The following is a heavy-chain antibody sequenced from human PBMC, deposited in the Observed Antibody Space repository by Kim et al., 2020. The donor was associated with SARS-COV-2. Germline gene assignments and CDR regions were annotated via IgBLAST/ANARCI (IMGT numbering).Heavy chain of an antibody. J-gene: IGHJ3*02. V-gene: IGHV4-30-2*05. D-gene: IGHD6-13*01. Sequence: GSTYYTPSLKSRITISTDTSKNHFSLTLTSVTTADTAVYYCATAAGDAFDIWGQGTMVTVSS. CDR3: ATAAGDAFDI. CDR2: GST.